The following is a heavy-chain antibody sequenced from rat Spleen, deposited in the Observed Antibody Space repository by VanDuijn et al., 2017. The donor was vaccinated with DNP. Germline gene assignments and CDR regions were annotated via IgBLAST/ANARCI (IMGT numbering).Heavy chain of an antibody. J-gene: IGHJ3*01. CDR1: GFTFSNYD. CDR3: TTEGFSAFYNWFAY. V-gene: IGHV5S23*01. CDR2: ISKGGGSL. Sequence: EVQLVESGGGSVQPGRSLILSCAASGFTFSNYDMAWVRQAPGQGLEWGASISKGGGSLYYRDSVKGRLTISRDNAESTLFLQMDSLRSEDTATYFCTTEGFSAFYNWFAYWGRGTLVTVSS. D-gene: IGHD1-3*01.